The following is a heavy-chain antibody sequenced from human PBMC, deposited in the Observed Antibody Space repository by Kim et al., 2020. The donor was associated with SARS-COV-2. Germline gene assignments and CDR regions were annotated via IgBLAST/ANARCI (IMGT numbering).Heavy chain of an antibody. CDR2: INHSGST. Sequence: SETLSLTCAVYGGSFSGYYWSWIRQPPGKGLEWIGEINHSGSTNYNPSLKSRFTISVDTSKNQFSLKLSSVTAADTAVYYCARVSRLRYCSSTSCLLWWFDPWGQVTLVTVSS. D-gene: IGHD2-2*01. CDR3: ARVSRLRYCSSTSCLLWWFDP. J-gene: IGHJ5*02. CDR1: GGSFSGYY. V-gene: IGHV4-34*01.